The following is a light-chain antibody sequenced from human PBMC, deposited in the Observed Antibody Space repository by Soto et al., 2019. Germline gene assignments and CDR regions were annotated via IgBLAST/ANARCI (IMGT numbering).Light chain of an antibody. J-gene: IGKJ5*01. CDR3: QQSYSTPPIT. V-gene: IGKV1-39*01. CDR2: AAS. CDR1: QSIRSY. Sequence: DIQMTQYPSSLSASVGDRVTITCRASQSIRSYLNWYQQKPGKAPKLLIYAASSLQSGVPSRFSGSGSGTDFTLTISSLQPEDFATYSCQQSYSTPPITFGQGTRLEIK.